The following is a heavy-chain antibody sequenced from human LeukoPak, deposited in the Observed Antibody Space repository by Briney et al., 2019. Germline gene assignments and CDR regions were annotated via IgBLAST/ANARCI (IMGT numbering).Heavy chain of an antibody. V-gene: IGHV3-23*01. D-gene: IGHD3-22*01. CDR2: ITGTADNT. CDR1: GSTITAYA. CDR3: AKATHYYDSSGYNGVFDY. Sequence: GGSLRLSCAASGSTITAYALSWVRQAPGKGLEWVAAITGTADNTHYADSVQGRFTISRDNSENTLFLQMNSLRAEDAAVYYCAKATHYYDSSGYNGVFDYWGQGTLVTLSS. J-gene: IGHJ4*02.